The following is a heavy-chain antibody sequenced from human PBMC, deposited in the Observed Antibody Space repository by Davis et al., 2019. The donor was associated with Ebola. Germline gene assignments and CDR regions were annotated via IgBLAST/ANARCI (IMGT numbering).Heavy chain of an antibody. CDR1: GGSFSGYY. V-gene: IGHV4-34*01. CDR2: INHSGST. Sequence: PSETLSLTCAVYGGSFSGYYWSWIRQPPGKGLEWIGEINHSGSTNYNPSLKSRVTISVDTSKNQFSLKLSSVTAADTAVYYCARTYGDYALGAFDNWGQGTMVTVSS. J-gene: IGHJ3*02. D-gene: IGHD4-17*01. CDR3: ARTYGDYALGAFDN.